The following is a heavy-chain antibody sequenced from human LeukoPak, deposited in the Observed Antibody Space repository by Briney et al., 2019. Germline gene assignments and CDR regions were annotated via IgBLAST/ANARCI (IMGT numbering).Heavy chain of an antibody. D-gene: IGHD6-13*01. J-gene: IGHJ4*02. Sequence: SETLSLTRTVSGGPISSSSYYWGWIRQPPGKGLEWIGSIYYSGSTYYNPSLKSRVTISVDTSKNQFSLKLSCVPAADTAVYYCARHMGPALSSSWFLRYFDYWGQGTLVTVSS. V-gene: IGHV4-39*01. CDR1: GGPISSSSYY. CDR3: ARHMGPALSSSWFLRYFDY. CDR2: IYYSGST.